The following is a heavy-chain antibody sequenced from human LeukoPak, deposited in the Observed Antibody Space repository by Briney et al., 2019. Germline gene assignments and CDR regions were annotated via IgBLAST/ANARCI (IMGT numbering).Heavy chain of an antibody. J-gene: IGHJ4*02. CDR1: GFTFSSYS. CDR2: ISQHASET. Sequence: KPGGSLRLSCAASGFTFSSYSMNWVRQAPGGGLEGVADISQHASETNYVDSVKGRFTISRDNAKKSLYLQMDNLRAEDTAVYYCALQFTYGDYRPAGDYWGQGTLVTVSS. V-gene: IGHV3-7*01. CDR3: ALQFTYGDYRPAGDY. D-gene: IGHD4-17*01.